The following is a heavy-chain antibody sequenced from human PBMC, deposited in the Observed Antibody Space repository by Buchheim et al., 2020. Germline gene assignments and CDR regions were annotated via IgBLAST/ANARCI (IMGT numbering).Heavy chain of an antibody. CDR1: GFTFSSYA. V-gene: IGHV3-23*01. CDR2: VSGNGFTT. CDR3: VKGYCTNGVCYTDY. D-gene: IGHD2-8*01. Sequence: EVQLLESGGDLVQPGGSLRLLCTASGFTFSSYAMSWVRQVPGKGLEWVSTVSGNGFTTFHADSVKGRFTLSRHSSKNSVYLQMNSLRAEDAAVYYCVKGYCTNGVCYTDYWGQG. J-gene: IGHJ4*02.